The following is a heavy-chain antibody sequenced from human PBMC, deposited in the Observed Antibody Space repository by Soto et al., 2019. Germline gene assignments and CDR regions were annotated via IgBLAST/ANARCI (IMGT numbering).Heavy chain of an antibody. J-gene: IGHJ6*02. CDR2: IYYSGST. Sequence: SETLSLTCTVSGGSISSSTYYSGCMRQPPGKMLEWIGNIYYSGSTYYTPSLNSRVTVSVDTSKNQFSLKVTSVTAADTAVYYCARLHGYCISSSCHGHYAMDVWGQGTTVTVS. CDR3: ARLHGYCISSSCHGHYAMDV. V-gene: IGHV4-39*01. D-gene: IGHD2-2*01. CDR1: GGSISSSTYY.